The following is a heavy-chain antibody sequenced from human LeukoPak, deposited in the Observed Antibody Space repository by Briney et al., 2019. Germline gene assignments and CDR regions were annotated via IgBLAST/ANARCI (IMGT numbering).Heavy chain of an antibody. CDR3: ASGLSGYDSWNPFDY. Sequence: SVKVSCKASGGTFSSYAISWVRQAPGQGLEWMGGIIPIFGTANYAQKFQGGVTITVDESTSTAYMELSSLRSEDTAVYYCASGLSGYDSWNPFDYWGQGTLVTVSS. J-gene: IGHJ4*02. D-gene: IGHD5-12*01. CDR1: GGTFSSYA. V-gene: IGHV1-69*13. CDR2: IIPIFGTA.